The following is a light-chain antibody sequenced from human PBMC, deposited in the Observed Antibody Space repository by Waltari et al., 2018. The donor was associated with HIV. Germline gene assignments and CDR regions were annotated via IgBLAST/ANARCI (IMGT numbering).Light chain of an antibody. J-gene: IGLJ2*01. CDR1: SSNIGHNT. CDR3: ASWDDSLNGPV. Sequence: QSVLTQSPSTSGTPGQRVTISCSGTSSNIGHNTVSRFPQLPGKAPKVLIYGKNQRPSGVPARFSGSKSGTSASLAIGGLQSEDEADYYCASWDDSLNGPVFGGGTTLTVL. V-gene: IGLV1-44*01. CDR2: GKN.